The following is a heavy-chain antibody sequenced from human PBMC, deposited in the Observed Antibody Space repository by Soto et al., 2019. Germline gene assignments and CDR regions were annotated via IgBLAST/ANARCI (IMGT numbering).Heavy chain of an antibody. CDR2: IYHSGST. J-gene: IGHJ6*02. D-gene: IGHD4-17*01. CDR1: GYSISSGYY. Sequence: ASETLSLTCAVSGYSISSGYYWGWIRQPPGKGLEWIGSIYHSGSTYYNPSLKSRVTISVDTSKNQFSLKLSSVTAADTAVYYCAGATGTYYYYGMDVWGQGTTVTVSS. CDR3: AGATGTYYYYGMDV. V-gene: IGHV4-38-2*01.